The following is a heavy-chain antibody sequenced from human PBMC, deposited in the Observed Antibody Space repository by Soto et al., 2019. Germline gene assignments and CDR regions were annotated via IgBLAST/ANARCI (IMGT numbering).Heavy chain of an antibody. CDR2: INGDGITT. J-gene: IGHJ4*02. V-gene: IGHV3-74*01. CDR1: GFTFSSYW. CDR3: ARTYYYYSSADY. Sequence: EVQLVESGGGLVQPGGSLRLSCAASGFTFSSYWMHWVRQAPGKGLVWVSRINGDGITTNYADSVKGRFTISRDNAKNTLYLQMNSLRAEDTAVYYCARTYYYYSSADYWGQGTLVTVSS. D-gene: IGHD3-22*01.